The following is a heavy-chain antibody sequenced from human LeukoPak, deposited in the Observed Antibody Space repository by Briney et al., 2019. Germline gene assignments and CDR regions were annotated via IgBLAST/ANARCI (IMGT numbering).Heavy chain of an antibody. J-gene: IGHJ2*01. D-gene: IGHD2-15*01. Sequence: SETLSLTCTVSGGSISSSSYYWGWIRQPPGKGLEWIGSIYYSGSTYYNPSLKSRVTISVDTSKNQFSLKLSSVTAADTAVYYCARDILSGLTKYFDLWGRGALVAVSS. CDR1: GGSISSSSYY. CDR3: ARDILSGLTKYFDL. CDR2: IYYSGST. V-gene: IGHV4-39*02.